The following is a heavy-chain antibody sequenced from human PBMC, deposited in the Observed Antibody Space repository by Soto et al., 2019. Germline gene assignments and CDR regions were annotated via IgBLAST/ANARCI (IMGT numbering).Heavy chain of an antibody. CDR1: VGSISSSSNY. CDR2: IYYSGST. J-gene: IGHJ3*01. D-gene: IGHD6-19*01. CDR3: ARHSTGWYAAFDV. V-gene: IGHV4-39*01. Sequence: QLQLQESGPGLVKPSETLSLTCTVSVGSISSSSNYWGWIRQPPGKGLEWIGSIYYSGSTYYNPSLKSRVTVSVDTSNNQFYLNVSSVTAADTALYYCARHSTGWYAAFDVWDQGTMVTVSS.